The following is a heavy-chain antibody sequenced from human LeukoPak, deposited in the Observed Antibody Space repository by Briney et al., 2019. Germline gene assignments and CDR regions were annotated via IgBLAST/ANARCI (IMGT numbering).Heavy chain of an antibody. CDR2: TYYRSKWYN. J-gene: IGHJ5*02. Sequence: PSQTLSLTCAISGDSVSTNSAAWHWIRQSPSRGLEWLGRTYYRSKWYNDYAISVKSRITLNPDPSKNQFSLQLNSVTPEDTAVYYCARGYVLRYFAWFDPWGQGTLVTVSS. CDR1: GDSVSTNSAA. V-gene: IGHV6-1*01. D-gene: IGHD3-9*01. CDR3: ARGYVLRYFAWFDP.